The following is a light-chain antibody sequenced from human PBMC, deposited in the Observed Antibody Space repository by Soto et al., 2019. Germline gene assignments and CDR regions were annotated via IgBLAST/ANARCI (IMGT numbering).Light chain of an antibody. Sequence: QSALTQPASVSRSPGQSITISCTRANSDVGDYDYVSWYQQHPGKAPKLIIYDVSKRPSRISNRFSDSKSGNTASLTISGLQAEDEADYYCSSYKVSYTVVFGGGTKLTVL. V-gene: IGLV2-14*03. J-gene: IGLJ2*01. CDR3: SSYKVSYTVV. CDR2: DVS. CDR1: NSDVGDYDY.